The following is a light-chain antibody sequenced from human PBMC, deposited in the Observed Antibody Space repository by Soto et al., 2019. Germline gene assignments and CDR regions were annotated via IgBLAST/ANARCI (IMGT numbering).Light chain of an antibody. CDR2: DAS. Sequence: IQMTQSPSSLSASVGDRVTITCQATQDIRKYLNWYQQKPGKAHKLLIYDASSLETGVQSRFSGSGSGTDFTFTIRSLQPEDFATYYCQQYDNLPLIFGQGTRLEIK. V-gene: IGKV1-33*01. CDR3: QQYDNLPLI. CDR1: QDIRKY. J-gene: IGKJ5*01.